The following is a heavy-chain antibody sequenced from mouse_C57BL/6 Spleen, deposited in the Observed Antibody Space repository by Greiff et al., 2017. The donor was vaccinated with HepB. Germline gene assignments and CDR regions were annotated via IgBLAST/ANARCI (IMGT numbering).Heavy chain of an antibody. CDR2: INYDGSST. D-gene: IGHD2-3*01. V-gene: IGHV5-16*01. Sequence: EVQLVESEGGLVQPGSSMKLSCTASGFTFSDYYMAWVRQVPEKGLEWVANINYDGSSTYYLDSLKSRFIISKDNAKNILYLQMSSLKSEDTATYYCARDGYYEGYYAMEYWGQGTSVTVSS. J-gene: IGHJ4*01. CDR3: ARDGYYEGYYAMEY. CDR1: GFTFSDYY.